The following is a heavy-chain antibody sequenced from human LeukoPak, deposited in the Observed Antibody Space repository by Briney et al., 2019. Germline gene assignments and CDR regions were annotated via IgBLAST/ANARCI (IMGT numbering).Heavy chain of an antibody. J-gene: IGHJ6*03. CDR2: IYYSGST. V-gene: IGHV4-39*07. CDR1: GGSISSSSYY. CDR3: ARVANLHGSGSYLGYYYYYMDV. Sequence: PSETLSLTCTVSGGSISSSSYYWGWIRQPPGKGLEWIGSIYYSGSTYYNPSLKSRVTISVDTSKNQFSLKLSSVTAADTAVYYCARVANLHGSGSYLGYYYYYMDVWGKGTTVTVSS. D-gene: IGHD3-10*01.